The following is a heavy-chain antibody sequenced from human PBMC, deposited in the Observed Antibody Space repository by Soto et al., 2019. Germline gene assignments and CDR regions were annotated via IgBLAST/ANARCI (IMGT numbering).Heavy chain of an antibody. D-gene: IGHD2-2*01. CDR1: GFTFSSYA. J-gene: IGHJ6*02. CDR2: ISYDGSNK. V-gene: IGHV3-30-3*01. CDR3: ARGTEYQLHFYYYYGMDV. Sequence: QVQLVESGGGVVQPGRSLRLSCAASGFTFSSYAMHWVRQAPAKGLEWVAVISYDGSNKYYADSVKGRFTIARDNSKNTLYLQMNSLRAEDTAVYYCARGTEYQLHFYYYYGMDVWGQGTTVTVSS.